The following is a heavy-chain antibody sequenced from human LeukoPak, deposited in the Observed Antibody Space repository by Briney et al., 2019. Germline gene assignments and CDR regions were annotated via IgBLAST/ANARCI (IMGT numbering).Heavy chain of an antibody. V-gene: IGHV4-59*12. Sequence: SETLSLTCTVSDDSISDYYRGWIRQPPGKGLEWLGYFYYSGRSTYNTSLKSRVTLSVDRSKNQFSLKLSSVTGADQAVYYFGTDRFWSSPVGWGQGTLVTVSS. CDR1: DDSISDYY. D-gene: IGHD3-3*01. J-gene: IGHJ4*02. CDR2: FYYSGRS. CDR3: GTDRFWSSPVG.